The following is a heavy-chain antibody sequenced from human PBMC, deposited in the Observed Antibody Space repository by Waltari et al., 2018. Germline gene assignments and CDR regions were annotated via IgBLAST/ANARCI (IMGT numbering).Heavy chain of an antibody. J-gene: IGHJ6*03. D-gene: IGHD2-15*01. CDR2: VSYGGST. V-gene: IGHV4-59*01. CDR3: ARSQGVVEPDYYYYMGV. Sequence: QVQLQESGSGLVKPSETLSLTCSVSGGSISSYYWSWIRQPPGKGLQWVGYVSYGGSTNHSPSLRSLGTISLDTSKNQFSLKLNSVTAADTAVYYCARSQGVVEPDYYYYMGVWGKGTTVTVSS. CDR1: GGSISSYY.